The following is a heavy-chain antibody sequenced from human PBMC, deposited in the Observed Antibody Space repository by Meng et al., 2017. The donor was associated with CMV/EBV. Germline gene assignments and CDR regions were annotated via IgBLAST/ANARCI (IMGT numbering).Heavy chain of an antibody. J-gene: IGHJ6*02. CDR2: IYPGDSDT. CDR1: GYSFTSYW. CDR3: ARSFRFGHSSPTGYYYYGMDV. V-gene: IGHV5-51*01. Sequence: GESLTISCKGSGYSFTSYWIGWVRQMPGKGLEWMGIIYPGDSDTRYSPSFQGQVTIPADKSISTAYLQWSSLKASDTAMYYCARSFRFGHSSPTGYYYYGMDVWGQGTTVTVSS. D-gene: IGHD6-13*01.